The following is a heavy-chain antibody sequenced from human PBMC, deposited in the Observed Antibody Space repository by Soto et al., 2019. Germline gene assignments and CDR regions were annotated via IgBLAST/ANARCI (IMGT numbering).Heavy chain of an antibody. CDR2: IYWDDDK. V-gene: IGHV2-5*02. CDR3: ARHSPSGYNDAFDI. Sequence: QITLKESGPTLVKPTQTLTLTCTFSGFSLSTSGVGVGWIRQPPGKALEWVTLIYWDDDKRYSPSLKSRITITKDTSKSQVVLTMSNMDPVDTGTYYCARHSPSGYNDAFDIWGQGTMVTVSS. D-gene: IGHD3-9*01. J-gene: IGHJ3*02. CDR1: GFSLSTSGVG.